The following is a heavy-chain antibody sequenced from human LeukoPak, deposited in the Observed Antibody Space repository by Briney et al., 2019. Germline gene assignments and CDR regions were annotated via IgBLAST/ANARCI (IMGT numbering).Heavy chain of an antibody. D-gene: IGHD1-14*01. CDR3: AKYEARPTGPEKD. V-gene: IGHV3-66*01. CDR1: GFTVSSNY. Sequence: GGSLRLSCAASGFTVSSNYMSWVRQAPGKGLEWVSVIYSGGSTYYADSVKGRFTISRDNSKNTLYLQMNSLRAEDTAVYYCAKYEARPTGPEKDWGQGTLVTVSS. CDR2: IYSGGST. J-gene: IGHJ4*02.